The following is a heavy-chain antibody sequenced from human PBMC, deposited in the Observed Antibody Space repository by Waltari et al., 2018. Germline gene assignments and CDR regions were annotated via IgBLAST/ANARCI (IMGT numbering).Heavy chain of an antibody. CDR1: GDSISRAYY. V-gene: IGHV4-38-2*01. Sequence: QVQLQESGPGLKKPSETLSLTCRVSGDSISRAYYWGWIRQPPGKGLAWIGSINHRGSTYSNPSLTGRVTTAVNTPQKQIALMLSSVTAADTAVYYCARHAGDGRDKFDPWGQGTLVTVSS. CDR2: INHRGST. CDR3: ARHAGDGRDKFDP. J-gene: IGHJ5*02.